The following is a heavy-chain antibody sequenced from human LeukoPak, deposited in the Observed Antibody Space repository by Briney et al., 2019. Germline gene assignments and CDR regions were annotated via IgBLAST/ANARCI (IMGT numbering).Heavy chain of an antibody. J-gene: IGHJ4*02. CDR2: ISGSGGST. CDR1: GFTFSSYA. D-gene: IGHD3-10*01. Sequence: GGSLRLSCAASGFTFSSYAMSWVRQAPGKGVEWVSAISGSGGSTYYADSVKGRFTISRDNSKNTLYLQMNSLRAEDTAVYYCAKDREYGSGSYYRGLFDYWGQGTLVTVSS. V-gene: IGHV3-23*01. CDR3: AKDREYGSGSYYRGLFDY.